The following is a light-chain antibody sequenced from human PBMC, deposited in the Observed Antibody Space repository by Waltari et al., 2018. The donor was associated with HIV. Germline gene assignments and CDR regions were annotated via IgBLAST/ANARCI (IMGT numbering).Light chain of an antibody. CDR3: QQSETYPIT. CDR2: GAS. CDR1: VAIRDY. J-gene: IGKJ5*01. Sequence: DIQLTQSPSFLSAAVGDRVTITCRANVAIRDYVGWYQQKPGTAPKLLIYGASTLQRGVPSRCSGSVSGTDFILTINSLQPEDFGTYYCQQSETYPITFGQGTRLEIK. V-gene: IGKV1-9*01.